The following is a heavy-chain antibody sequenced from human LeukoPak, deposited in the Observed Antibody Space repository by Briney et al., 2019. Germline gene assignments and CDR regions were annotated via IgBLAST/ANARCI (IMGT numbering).Heavy chain of an antibody. CDR2: IKRTGSET. V-gene: IGHV3-7*01. CDR3: AREDGYCSGGNCYSYFDS. Sequence: GGSLRLSCAASGFTFSHFWMSWVRQAPGKGLEWVAYIKRTGSETYYVDSVKGRFTITRDNTRNPLFLQMYSLRAEDAAVYFCAREDGYCSGGNCYSYFDSWGQGTLVTVSS. D-gene: IGHD2-15*01. J-gene: IGHJ4*02. CDR1: GFTFSHFW.